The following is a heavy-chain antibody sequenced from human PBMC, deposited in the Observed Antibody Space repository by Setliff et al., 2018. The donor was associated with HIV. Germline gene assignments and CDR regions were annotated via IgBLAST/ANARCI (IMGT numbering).Heavy chain of an antibody. V-gene: IGHV1-18*01. D-gene: IGHD6-19*01. CDR3: ARGSAPNIVVAASLDI. CDR2: ISTYSGKT. Sequence: ASVKVSCKASGYNFITFGINWVRQAPGQGLEGMGRISTYSGKTDYAEKFQGRLTMTMDTSTRKVFMELRSLTLDDTSVYYCARGSAPNIVVAASLDIWGQGTLVTVSS. J-gene: IGHJ4*01. CDR1: GYNFITFG.